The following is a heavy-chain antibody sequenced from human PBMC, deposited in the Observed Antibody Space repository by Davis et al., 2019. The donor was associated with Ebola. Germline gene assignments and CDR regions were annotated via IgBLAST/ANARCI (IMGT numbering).Heavy chain of an antibody. CDR3: ARDISGWPTVIDY. CDR2: IWYDGSNK. CDR1: GFTFSTYW. J-gene: IGHJ4*02. Sequence: GGSLRLSCAASGFTFSTYWMSWVRQAPGKGLEWVALIWYDGSNKYYADSVKGRFTISRDNSKNTLYLQMNSLRAEDTAVYYCARDISGWPTVIDYWGQGTLVTVSS. D-gene: IGHD3-3*02. V-gene: IGHV3-33*08.